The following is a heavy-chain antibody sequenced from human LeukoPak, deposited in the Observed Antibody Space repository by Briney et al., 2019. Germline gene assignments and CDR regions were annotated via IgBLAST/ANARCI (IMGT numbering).Heavy chain of an antibody. CDR3: TKDQVGASGTESY. Sequence: GGSLRLSCAASGFTFSSYGMHWVRQAPGKGLEWVAFIRYDGGNKYYPDSVRGRFTISRDNSKSTLYLQMTSLRAEDTAVYYCTKDQVGASGTESYWGRGTLVTVSS. J-gene: IGHJ4*02. CDR2: IRYDGGNK. D-gene: IGHD2-2*01. CDR1: GFTFSSYG. V-gene: IGHV3-30*02.